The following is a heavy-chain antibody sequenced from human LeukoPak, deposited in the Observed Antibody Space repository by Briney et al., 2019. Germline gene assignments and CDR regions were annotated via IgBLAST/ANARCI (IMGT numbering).Heavy chain of an antibody. J-gene: IGHJ3*02. V-gene: IGHV3-23*01. D-gene: IGHD6-13*01. CDR2: ISGSGGST. CDR1: GFTFSSYA. Sequence: GGSLRLSCAASGFTFSSYAMSWVRQAPGKGLEWVSAISGSGGSTYYADSVKGRFTISRDNSKNTLYLQMNSLRAEDTAVYYYAKDMHSSSWFSDDAFDIWGQGTMVTVSS. CDR3: AKDMHSSSWFSDDAFDI.